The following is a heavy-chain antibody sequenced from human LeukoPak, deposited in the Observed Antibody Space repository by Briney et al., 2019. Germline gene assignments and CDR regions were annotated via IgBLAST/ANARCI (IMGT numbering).Heavy chain of an antibody. Sequence: SETLSLTCTVSGGSIGSSSYNWAWIRQPPGKGLEWIGAIHHGGSTYYSPSLKSRVTLSVDTSKSQFSLKLSSVTAADTAFYYCARLPFCGTTSCPFDYWGQGTLVTVSS. CDR3: ARLPFCGTTSCPFDY. V-gene: IGHV4-39*01. D-gene: IGHD2-2*01. J-gene: IGHJ4*02. CDR2: IHHGGST. CDR1: GGSIGSSSYN.